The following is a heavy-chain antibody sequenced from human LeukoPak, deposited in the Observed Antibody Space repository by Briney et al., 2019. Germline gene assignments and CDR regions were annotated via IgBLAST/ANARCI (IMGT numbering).Heavy chain of an antibody. CDR2: IYHSLST. Sequence: PSETLSLTCTVSGYSISSDYFWGWIRQSPGKGLEWIGSIYHSLSTYFNPSLKSRVTISVDTSKKQFSLKLSSVTAADTDVYYCARDFRVCSSGSCYSGPFDYWGQGTLVTVSS. CDR3: ARDFRVCSSGSCYSGPFDY. J-gene: IGHJ4*02. D-gene: IGHD2-15*01. V-gene: IGHV4-38-2*02. CDR1: GYSISSDYF.